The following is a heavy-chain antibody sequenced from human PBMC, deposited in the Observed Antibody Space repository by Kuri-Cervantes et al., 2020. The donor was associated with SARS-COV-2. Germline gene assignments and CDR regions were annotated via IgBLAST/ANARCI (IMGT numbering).Heavy chain of an antibody. CDR2: IYYSGST. CDR3: ASGWLRGWFDP. V-gene: IGHV4-30-4*01. J-gene: IGHJ5*02. CDR1: GDSISSGDYY. D-gene: IGHD5-12*01. Sequence: LRLSCTVSGDSISSGDYYWSWLGQPPGKGLEWVGYIYYSGSTYYNPSLKSRVTITVDTSKNQFSLQLTSVTPEDTAVYYCASGWLRGWFDPWGQGTLVTVSS.